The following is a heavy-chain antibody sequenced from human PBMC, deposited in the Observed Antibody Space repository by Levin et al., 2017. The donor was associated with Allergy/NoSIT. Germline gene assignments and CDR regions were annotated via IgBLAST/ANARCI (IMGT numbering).Heavy chain of an antibody. Sequence: GGSLRLSCAASGFTFSSYAMHWVRQAPGKGLEWVAVISYDGSNKYYADSVKGRFTISRDNSKNTLYLQMNSLRAEDTAVYYCARITTVVPAAPFDYWGQGTLVTVSS. D-gene: IGHD2-2*01. CDR3: ARITTVVPAAPFDY. CDR1: GFTFSSYA. V-gene: IGHV3-30-3*01. CDR2: ISYDGSNK. J-gene: IGHJ4*02.